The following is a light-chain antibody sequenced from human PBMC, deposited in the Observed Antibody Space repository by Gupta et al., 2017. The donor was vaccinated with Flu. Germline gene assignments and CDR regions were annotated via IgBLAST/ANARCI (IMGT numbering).Light chain of an antibody. V-gene: IGLV2-14*01. CDR3: SSYSSTSTVYV. Sequence: QSAVTQPASVSVSPGKSLAISRSGTTSDVGNFSFVPWYQQRPGKAPKLMIYEVKNRPSGITDRFSGSTSGNSASLTISGLQAEDEADYYCSSYSSTSTVYVFRTGTKVTVL. CDR1: TSDVGNFSF. CDR2: EVK. J-gene: IGLJ1*01.